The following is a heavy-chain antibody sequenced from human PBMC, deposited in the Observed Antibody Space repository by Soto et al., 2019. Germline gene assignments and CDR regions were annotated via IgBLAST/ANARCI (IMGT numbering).Heavy chain of an antibody. D-gene: IGHD3-10*01. Sequence: EVQLVESGGGFVQPGGSLRLSCAASGFTFATFSTFTMNWVRQAPGKGLQWVSYIGIRGTIHYAASVKGRFTISRDNGKKSLYLQMNSLRAEDTAVYYCARGLPDFWEAFDVWGQGTMVTVSS. CDR1: GFTFATFSTFT. CDR3: ARGLPDFWEAFDV. CDR2: IGIRGTI. J-gene: IGHJ3*01. V-gene: IGHV3-48*01.